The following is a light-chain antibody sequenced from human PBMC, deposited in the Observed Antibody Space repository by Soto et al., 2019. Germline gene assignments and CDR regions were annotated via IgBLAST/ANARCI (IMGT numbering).Light chain of an antibody. Sequence: QSVLTQPASVSGPPGQSITISCSGTSSDIGSYNHVAWYQQFPGKSPKLMIYAVSDRPSGVSDRFSGSKSGITASLTISGLQTEDEADYYCISYTDRQSYLFGNGTKVTVL. V-gene: IGLV2-14*03. CDR2: AVS. CDR3: ISYTDRQSYL. CDR1: SSDIGSYNH. J-gene: IGLJ1*01.